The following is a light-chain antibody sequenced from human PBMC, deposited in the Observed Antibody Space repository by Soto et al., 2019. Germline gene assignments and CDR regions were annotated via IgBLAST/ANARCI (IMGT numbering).Light chain of an antibody. J-gene: IGLJ2*01. V-gene: IGLV1-44*01. CDR3: AAWDDSLNGLV. CDR1: SSNIGSNT. Sequence: QSVLTQPPSASGTPGQRVTISCSGSSSNIGSNTVNWYQQLPGTAPKLLIYNNNLRPSGVPDRFSGSKSGTSASLAISGLQSEDEADYYCAAWDDSLNGLVFGGGTKVTVL. CDR2: NNN.